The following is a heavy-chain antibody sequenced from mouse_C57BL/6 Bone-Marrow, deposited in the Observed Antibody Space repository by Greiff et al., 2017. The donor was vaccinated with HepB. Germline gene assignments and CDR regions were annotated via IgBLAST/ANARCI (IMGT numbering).Heavy chain of an antibody. CDR1: GYTFTSYG. D-gene: IGHD2-3*01. V-gene: IGHV1-81*01. CDR2: IYPRSGNT. Sequence: VQLQQSGAELARPGASVKLSCKASGYTFTSYGISWVKQRTGQGLEWIGEIYPRSGNTYYNEKFKGKATLTADKSSSTAYMELRSLTSEDPAVYFCARSGGWLPPYFDVWGTGTTVTVSS. CDR3: ARSGGWLPPYFDV. J-gene: IGHJ1*03.